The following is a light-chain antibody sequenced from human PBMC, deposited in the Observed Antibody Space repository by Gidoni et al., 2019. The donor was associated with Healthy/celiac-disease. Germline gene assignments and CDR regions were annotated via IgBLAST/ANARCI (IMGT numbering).Light chain of an antibody. J-gene: IGKJ4*01. CDR2: GAS. V-gene: IGKV3-15*01. Sequence: EIVMTQSPATLSVSPGERATLSCRASQSVSSNLAWYQQKPGQAPMLLIYGASTRATGIPARFSGSGSGTEFTLTISSLQSEDFAVYYGQQYKNWPPLTFXGXTKVEIK. CDR3: QQYKNWPPLT. CDR1: QSVSSN.